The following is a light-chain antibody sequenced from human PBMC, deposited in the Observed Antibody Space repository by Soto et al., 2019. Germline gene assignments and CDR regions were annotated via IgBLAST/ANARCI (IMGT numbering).Light chain of an antibody. CDR1: QAVPNN. CDR2: EES. Sequence: DIHLTQSPSFLSASVGDRVTITCRPSQAVPNNMAWYQQKPGKPPKLLIYEESTLHSGVPSRFSGRKSGTQFTLTISSLQPDDFATYYCQQYNTYTLTFGGGTKVDIK. V-gene: IGKV1-9*01. CDR3: QQYNTYTLT. J-gene: IGKJ4*01.